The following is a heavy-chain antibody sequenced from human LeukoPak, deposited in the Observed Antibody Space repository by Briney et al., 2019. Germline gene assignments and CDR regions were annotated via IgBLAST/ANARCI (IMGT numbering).Heavy chain of an antibody. D-gene: IGHD4-11*01. J-gene: IGHJ5*02. CDR3: ATAPPYQSTGDNWFDP. V-gene: IGHV4-34*01. CDR1: GGSFSGYY. CDR2: INHSGST. Sequence: SETLSLTCAVYGGSFSGYYWSWIRLPPGKGLEWIGEINHSGSTNYNPSLKSRVTISVDTSKNQFSLKLSSVTAADTAVYYCATAPPYQSTGDNWFDPWGQGTLVTVSS.